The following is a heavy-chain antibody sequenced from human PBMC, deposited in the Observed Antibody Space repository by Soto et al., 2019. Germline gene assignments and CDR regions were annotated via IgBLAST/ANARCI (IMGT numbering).Heavy chain of an antibody. CDR2: ISGSGGST. J-gene: IGHJ6*03. V-gene: IGHV3-23*01. CDR3: AKGVNCTNGVCYTSNYYYYMDV. D-gene: IGHD2-8*01. CDR1: GFTFSSYA. Sequence: GGSLRLSCAASGFTFSSYAMSWVRQAPGKGLEWVSAISGSGGSTYYADSVKGRFTISRDNSKNTLYLQMNSLRAEDTAVYYCAKGVNCTNGVCYTSNYYYYMDVWGKGTTVTVSS.